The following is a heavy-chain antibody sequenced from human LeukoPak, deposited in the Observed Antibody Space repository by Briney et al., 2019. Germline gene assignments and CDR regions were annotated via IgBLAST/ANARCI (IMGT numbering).Heavy chain of an antibody. CDR2: INWNDGST. CDR3: ARHYYDILRYYFDY. CDR1: GFTFDDYG. D-gene: IGHD3-9*01. Sequence: GGSLRLSCAASGFTFDDYGMSWVRQAPGKGLEWVSGINWNDGSTGYADSVKGRFTISRDNAKNSLYLQMNSLRAEDTALYYCARHYYDILRYYFDYWGQGTLVTVSS. J-gene: IGHJ4*02. V-gene: IGHV3-20*04.